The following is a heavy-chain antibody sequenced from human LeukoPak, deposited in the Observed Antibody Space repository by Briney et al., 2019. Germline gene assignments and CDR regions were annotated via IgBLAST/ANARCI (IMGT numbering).Heavy chain of an antibody. D-gene: IGHD2-15*01. CDR3: ARGRGSD. Sequence: GGSLRLSCEASGFTDSTNFMGWVRQAPGKGLEWVSIIHTGGATYYMESVKGRSSISRDNFKNTLYLQMNSLSAEDTAVYYCARGRGSDWGQGTLVTVSS. V-gene: IGHV3-53*01. CDR1: GFTDSTNF. CDR2: IHTGGAT. J-gene: IGHJ4*02.